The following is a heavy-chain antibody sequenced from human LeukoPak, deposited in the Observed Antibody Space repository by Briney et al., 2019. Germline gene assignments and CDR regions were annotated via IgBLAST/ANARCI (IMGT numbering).Heavy chain of an antibody. CDR2: ISAYNGNT. J-gene: IGHJ6*02. CDR1: GYTCTSYG. CDR3: ARAVRGSEDV. D-gene: IGHD3-10*01. Sequence: ASVTLSCKASGYTCTSYGISWVRQAPGQGLEWMGWISAYNGNTNYAQKLQGRVTMTTDTSTSTAYMELRSLRSDDTAVYYCARAVRGSEDVWGQGTTVTVSS. V-gene: IGHV1-18*01.